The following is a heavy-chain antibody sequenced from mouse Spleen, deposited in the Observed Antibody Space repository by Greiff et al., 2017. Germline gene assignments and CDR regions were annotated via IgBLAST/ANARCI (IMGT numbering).Heavy chain of an antibody. J-gene: IGHJ1*01. CDR3: ARKEYYGSSLGYFDV. Sequence: EVMLVESGGGLVKPGGSLKLSCAASGFTFSDYGMHWVRQAPEKGLEWVAYISSGSSTIYYADTVKGRFTISRDNAKNTLFLQMTSLRSEDTAMYYCARKEYYGSSLGYFDVWGAGTTVTVSS. D-gene: IGHD1-1*01. CDR2: ISSGSSTI. CDR1: GFTFSDYG. V-gene: IGHV5-17*01.